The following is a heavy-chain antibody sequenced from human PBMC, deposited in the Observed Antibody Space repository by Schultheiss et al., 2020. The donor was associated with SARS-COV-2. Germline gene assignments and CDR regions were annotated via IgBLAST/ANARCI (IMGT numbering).Heavy chain of an antibody. Sequence: ASVKVSCKASGYTFTSYGISWVRQAPGQGLEWMGWISAYNGKTNYAQKLQGRVTMSTDTSTSTAYMELRSLRSDDTAVYYCARATPYSGSTREFDYWGQGTLVTVSS. CDR1: GYTFTSYG. D-gene: IGHD1-26*01. CDR3: ARATPYSGSTREFDY. CDR2: ISAYNGKT. J-gene: IGHJ4*02. V-gene: IGHV1-18*01.